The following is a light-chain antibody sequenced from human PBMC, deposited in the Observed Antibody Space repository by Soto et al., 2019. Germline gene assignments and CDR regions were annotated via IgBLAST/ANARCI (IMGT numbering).Light chain of an antibody. V-gene: IGLV2-14*01. Sequence: QSALTQPASVSGSPGQSITISCTGTSSDVGGYNYVSWHQQLPGKAPKLMIYDVSNRPSGVSNRFSGSKSGNTASLTISGLQAEDEADYYCSSYTSSSPFVFGTGTSSPS. CDR2: DVS. CDR1: SSDVGGYNY. J-gene: IGLJ1*01. CDR3: SSYTSSSPFV.